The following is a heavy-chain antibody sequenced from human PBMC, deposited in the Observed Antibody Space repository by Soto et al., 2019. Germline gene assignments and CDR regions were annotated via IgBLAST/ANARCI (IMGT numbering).Heavy chain of an antibody. CDR1: GGTFSSYA. V-gene: IGHV1-69*13. CDR2: IIPIFGTA. J-gene: IGHJ6*02. CDR3: ARAGYSSGWYDDYGMDV. D-gene: IGHD6-19*01. Sequence: ASVKVSCKASGGTFSSYAIGWVRQAPGQGLEWMGGIIPIFGTANYAQKFQGRVTITADESTSTVYMELSSLRSEDTALYYCARAGYSSGWYDDYGMDVWGQGTTVTVSS.